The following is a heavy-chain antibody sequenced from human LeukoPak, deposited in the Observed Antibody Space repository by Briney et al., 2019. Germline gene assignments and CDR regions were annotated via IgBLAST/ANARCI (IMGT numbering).Heavy chain of an antibody. D-gene: IGHD3-22*01. Sequence: SETLSLTCSVSGGSITDTNYFWAWIRQPPGKGLEWIGSIFYSGSTYQSPSLKSRVTISVDTSKNQFSLKLSSVTAADTAVYYCARRGGYYYALGPFGYWGQGTLVTVSS. J-gene: IGHJ4*02. CDR1: GGSITDTNYF. CDR3: ARRGGYYYALGPFGY. V-gene: IGHV4-39*01. CDR2: IFYSGST.